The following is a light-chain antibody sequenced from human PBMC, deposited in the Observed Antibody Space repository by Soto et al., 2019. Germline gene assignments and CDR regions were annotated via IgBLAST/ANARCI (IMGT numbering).Light chain of an antibody. Sequence: QSALTQPASVSGSPGQSITISCTGTSSDVGGYNYVSWYQQHPGKAPKLMIYEVNNRPSDVSNRFSGSKSGNTASLTISGLQPEDEADYYCSSYTSRYTFVLGTGTKVTVL. V-gene: IGLV2-14*01. CDR2: EVN. CDR3: SSYTSRYTFV. CDR1: SSDVGGYNY. J-gene: IGLJ1*01.